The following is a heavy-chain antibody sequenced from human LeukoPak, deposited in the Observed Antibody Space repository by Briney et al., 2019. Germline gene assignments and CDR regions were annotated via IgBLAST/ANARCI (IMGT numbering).Heavy chain of an antibody. V-gene: IGHV1-8*01. CDR2: MKSNNGHT. CDR1: GYTFTSFD. Sequence: GASVKVSCKASGYTFTSFDFNWVRQATGQGLEWMGWMKSNNGHTGYAQKFQGRVTMTRDTSISTVYMELSSLRSEDTAVYYCARGTTYYDILTAWFDPWGQGTLVTVSS. D-gene: IGHD3-9*01. CDR3: ARGTTYYDILTAWFDP. J-gene: IGHJ5*02.